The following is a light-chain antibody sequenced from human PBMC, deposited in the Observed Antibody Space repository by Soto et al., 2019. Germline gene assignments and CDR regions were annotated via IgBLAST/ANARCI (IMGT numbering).Light chain of an antibody. J-gene: IGKJ4*01. CDR1: QSVLYSSNNKNY. CDR2: WAS. Sequence: DIVMTQSLDSLAVSLGERATINCKSSQSVLYSSNNKNYLAWYRQKPGQPPKLLIYWASTRESGVPDRFSGSGSGTDFTLTISSLQAEDVAVYYCQQYYNTPLTFGGGTKVEIK. CDR3: QQYYNTPLT. V-gene: IGKV4-1*01.